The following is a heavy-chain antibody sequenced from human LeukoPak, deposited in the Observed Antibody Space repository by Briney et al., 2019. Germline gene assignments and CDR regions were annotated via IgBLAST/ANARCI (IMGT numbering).Heavy chain of an antibody. D-gene: IGHD5-18*01. Sequence: PGGSLRLSCAGSGFTFSSYAMSWVRQAPGKGLEGVSAISGSGSNTHYADSVRGRFTISRDNSKNTLSLQMNSLRAEDTAVYYCAKVLGTQVWCPGYWGQGTLVTVSS. V-gene: IGHV3-23*01. CDR3: AKVLGTQVWCPGY. CDR1: GFTFSSYA. J-gene: IGHJ4*02. CDR2: ISGSGSNT.